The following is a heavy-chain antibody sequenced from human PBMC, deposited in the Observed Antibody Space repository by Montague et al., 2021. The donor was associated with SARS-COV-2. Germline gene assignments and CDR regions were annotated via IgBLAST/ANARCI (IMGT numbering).Heavy chain of an antibody. Sequence: SLRLSCAASGFTLSNYNMNWIRQAPGKGLEWFSSLVSIRLNISYADSVKGRFSISRDNAQNSLSLQMNNLRADDTAVYYCVRDQSPMGFDYWGQRTLVTVSS. CDR3: VRDQSPMGFDY. D-gene: IGHD5-24*01. CDR2: LVSIRLNI. V-gene: IGHV3-21*03. CDR1: GFTLSNYN. J-gene: IGHJ4*02.